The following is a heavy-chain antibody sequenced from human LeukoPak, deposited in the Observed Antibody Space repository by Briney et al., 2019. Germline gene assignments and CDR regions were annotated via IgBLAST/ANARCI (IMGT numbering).Heavy chain of an antibody. D-gene: IGHD1-26*01. CDR3: VRGAD. V-gene: IGHV3-64D*06. J-gene: IGHJ4*02. CDR1: GFTVTSNY. CDR2: INSEGGST. Sequence: PGESLRLSCAASGFTVTSNYISWVRQAPGKGLEFVSSINSEGGSTYYSDSVRGRFTISRDNSKNTLYLQLTSLRPEDTATYYCVRGADWGQGTLVTVSS.